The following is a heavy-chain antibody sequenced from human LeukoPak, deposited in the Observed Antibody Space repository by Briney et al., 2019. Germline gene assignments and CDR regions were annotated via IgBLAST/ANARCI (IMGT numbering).Heavy chain of an antibody. CDR2: IYYSGST. J-gene: IGHJ5*02. D-gene: IGHD3-10*01. CDR3: ARLEITMVRGVILGWFDP. V-gene: IGHV4-59*01. Sequence: SETLSLTCTVSGGSISSYYWSWIRQPPGKGLEWIGYIYYSGSTNYNPSLKSRVTISVDTSKNQFSLKLSSVTAADTAVYYCARLEITMVRGVILGWFDPWGQGTLVTVSS. CDR1: GGSISSYY.